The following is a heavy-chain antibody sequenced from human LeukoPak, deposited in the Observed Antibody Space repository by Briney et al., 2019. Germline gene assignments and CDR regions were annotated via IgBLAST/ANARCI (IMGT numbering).Heavy chain of an antibody. CDR2: INHMGST. CDR1: VWSFSGHY. J-gene: IGHJ2*01. Sequence: SETLSLTCAVYVWSFSGHYWSWIRQPPGKGLEWIGEINHMGSTNYNPSLKSRVTISVDTSKNQCSLKLCSLTAAATDVYDCECETVGYCSSWYLKRVYFDLGGRGTLVTVSS. CDR3: ECETVGYCSSWYLKRVYFDL. D-gene: IGHD6-13*01. V-gene: IGHV4-34*01.